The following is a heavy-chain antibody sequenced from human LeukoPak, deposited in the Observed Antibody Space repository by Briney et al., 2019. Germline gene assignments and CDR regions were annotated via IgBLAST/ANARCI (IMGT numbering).Heavy chain of an antibody. Sequence: SETLSLTCAVYGGSFSGYYWSWIRQPPGKGLEWIGEINHSGSTNYNPSLKSRVTISVDTSKNQFSLELSSVTAADTAVYYCARGCLERRSSAFDYWGQGTLVTVSS. J-gene: IGHJ4*02. CDR2: INHSGST. CDR1: GGSFSGYY. V-gene: IGHV4-34*01. D-gene: IGHD1-1*01. CDR3: ARGCLERRSSAFDY.